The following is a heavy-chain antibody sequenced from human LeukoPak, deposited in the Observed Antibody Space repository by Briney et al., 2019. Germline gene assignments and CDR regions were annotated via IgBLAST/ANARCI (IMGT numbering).Heavy chain of an antibody. Sequence: GESLKISCKGSGYSFTNYWIGWVRQMPGKGLEWMGIIYPGDSDTRYSPSFQGQVTISADKSISTAYLQWSSLKASDTAMYYCARRYYYGSGSYYLDYWGQGTLVTVSS. CDR2: IYPGDSDT. CDR3: ARRYYYGSGSYYLDY. CDR1: GYSFTNYW. J-gene: IGHJ4*02. D-gene: IGHD3-10*01. V-gene: IGHV5-51*01.